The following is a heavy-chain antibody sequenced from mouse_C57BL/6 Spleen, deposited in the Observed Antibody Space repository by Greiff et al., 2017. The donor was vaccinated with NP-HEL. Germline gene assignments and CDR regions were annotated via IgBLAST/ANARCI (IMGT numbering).Heavy chain of an antibody. J-gene: IGHJ2*01. CDR1: GYTFTDYE. CDR2: IDPETGGT. Sequence: QVQLQQSGAELVRPGASVTLSCKASGYTFTDYEMHWVKQTPVHGLEWIGAIDPETGGTAYNQKFKGKAILTADKSSSTAYMELRSLTSEDSAVYYCTRDGSSHVYFDYWGQGTTLTVSS. V-gene: IGHV1-15*01. D-gene: IGHD1-1*01. CDR3: TRDGSSHVYFDY.